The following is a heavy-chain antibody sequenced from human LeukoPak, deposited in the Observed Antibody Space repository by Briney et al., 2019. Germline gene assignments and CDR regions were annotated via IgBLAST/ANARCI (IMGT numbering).Heavy chain of an antibody. V-gene: IGHV4-30-4*08. Sequence: SQTLSLTCTVSGGSISSGDYYWSWIRQPPGKGLEWIGYIYYSGSTYYNPSLKSRVTIPVDTSKNQFSLKLSSVTAADTAVYYCARGVMITFGGVIVIEWGQGTLVTVSS. CDR3: ARGVMITFGGVIVIE. CDR2: IYYSGST. J-gene: IGHJ4*02. D-gene: IGHD3-16*02. CDR1: GGSISSGDYY.